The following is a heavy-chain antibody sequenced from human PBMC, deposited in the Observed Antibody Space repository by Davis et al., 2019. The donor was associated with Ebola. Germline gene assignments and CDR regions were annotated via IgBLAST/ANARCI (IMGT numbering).Heavy chain of an antibody. J-gene: IGHJ4*02. D-gene: IGHD3-10*01. CDR3: ARVREGGFDY. CDR2: TIPMFGTT. CDR1: GGSFTTYA. V-gene: IGHV1-69*13. Sequence: SVKVSCKSSGGSFTTYAITWVRQAPGQGLEWMGGTIPMFGTTNYAQKFQGRVTITADESTSTAYMELSSLRSEDTAVYYCARVREGGFDYWGQGTLVTVSS.